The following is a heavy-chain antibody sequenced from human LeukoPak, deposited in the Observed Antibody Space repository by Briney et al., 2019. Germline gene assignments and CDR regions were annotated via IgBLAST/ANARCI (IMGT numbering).Heavy chain of an antibody. CDR2: LRFDGSNK. D-gene: IGHD1-7*01. CDR3: ARELYNWNYDAFDI. CDR1: GFSFSNHG. V-gene: IGHV3-30*02. J-gene: IGHJ3*02. Sequence: RTGGSLRLSCAASGFSFSNHGMHWVRQAPGKGLEWVAFLRFDGSNKYYADSVKGRFTISRDNSKNTLYLQMNSLETEDTAVYYCARELYNWNYDAFDIWGQGTMVTVSS.